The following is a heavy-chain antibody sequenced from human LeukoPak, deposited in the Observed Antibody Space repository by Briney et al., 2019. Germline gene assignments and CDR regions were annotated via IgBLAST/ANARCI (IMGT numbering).Heavy chain of an antibody. V-gene: IGHV3-7*03. Sequence: GGSLRLSCAASGFTFSSYWMSWVRRAPGKGLEWVANIKQDGSEKYYVDSVKGRFTISRDNAKNSLYLQMNSLRAEDTAVYYCATPPGIGSYGWRDFDYWGQGTLVTVSS. CDR1: GFTFSSYW. D-gene: IGHD5-18*01. J-gene: IGHJ4*02. CDR2: IKQDGSEK. CDR3: ATPPGIGSYGWRDFDY.